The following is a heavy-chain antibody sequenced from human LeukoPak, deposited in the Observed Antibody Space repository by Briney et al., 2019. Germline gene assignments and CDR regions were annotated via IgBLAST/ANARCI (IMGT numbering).Heavy chain of an antibody. CDR1: GFTFSSYA. V-gene: IGHV3-23*01. Sequence: PGGSLRLSCAASGFTFSSYAMSWVRQAPGKGLEWVSAISGSGGSTYYADSVKGRFTISRDNSKNTLYLQMNSLRAEDTAVYYCACSLWFGELLSHYFDYWGQGTLVTVSS. D-gene: IGHD3-10*01. J-gene: IGHJ4*02. CDR3: ACSLWFGELLSHYFDY. CDR2: ISGSGGST.